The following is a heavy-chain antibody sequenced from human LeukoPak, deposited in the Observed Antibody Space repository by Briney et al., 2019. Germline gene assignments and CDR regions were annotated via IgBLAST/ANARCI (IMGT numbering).Heavy chain of an antibody. CDR1: GYTFSNHG. CDR3: AREVPDSSGYYPY. J-gene: IGHJ4*02. CDR2: IIPIFGTA. V-gene: IGHV1-69*05. D-gene: IGHD3-22*01. Sequence: GASVKVSCKASGYTFSNHGISWVRQAPGRGLEWMGGIIPIFGTANYAQKFQGRVTITTDESTSTAYMELSSLRSEDTAVYYCAREVPDSSGYYPYWGQGTLVTVSS.